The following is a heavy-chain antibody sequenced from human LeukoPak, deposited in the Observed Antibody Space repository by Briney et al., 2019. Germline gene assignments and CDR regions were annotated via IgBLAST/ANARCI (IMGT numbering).Heavy chain of an antibody. D-gene: IGHD6-13*01. CDR1: GYTFTGYY. CDR3: ARNWYSSSWHRYYFDY. V-gene: IGHV1-2*02. J-gene: IGHJ4*02. CDR2: INPNSGGT. Sequence: GASVRVSCKASGYTFTGYYMHWVRQAPGQGLEWMGWINPNSGGTNYAQKFQGRVTMTRDTSISTAYMELSRLRSDDTAVYYCARNWYSSSWHRYYFDYWGQGTLVTVSS.